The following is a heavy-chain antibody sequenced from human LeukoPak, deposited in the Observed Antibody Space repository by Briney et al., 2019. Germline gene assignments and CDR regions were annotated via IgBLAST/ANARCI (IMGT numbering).Heavy chain of an antibody. CDR3: ANTKYSSGWYFEY. J-gene: IGHJ4*02. D-gene: IGHD6-19*01. CDR2: TRYDGSNK. V-gene: IGHV3-30*02. CDR1: GFTFSSYG. Sequence: GGPLRLSCAASGFTFSSYGMHWVRQAPGKGLEWVAFTRYDGSNKYYADSVKGRFTISRDNSKNTLYLQMNSLRAEDTAVYYCANTKYSSGWYFEYWGQGTLVTVSS.